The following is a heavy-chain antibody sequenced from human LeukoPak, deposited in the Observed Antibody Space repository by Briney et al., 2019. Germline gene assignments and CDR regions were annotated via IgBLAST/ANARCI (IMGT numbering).Heavy chain of an antibody. CDR3: ARSLPYCTNGVCYTYWFDP. CDR2: ITNSGNSK. CDR1: EFTFSSYS. Sequence: GGSLRLSCAASEFTFSSYSMNWVRQVPGKGLEWVSYITNSGNSKSYADSVKGRFTISRDNTKNSLYLQMNGLRAEDTAVYYCARSLPYCTNGVCYTYWFDPWGQGTLVTVSS. J-gene: IGHJ5*02. D-gene: IGHD2-8*01. V-gene: IGHV3-48*01.